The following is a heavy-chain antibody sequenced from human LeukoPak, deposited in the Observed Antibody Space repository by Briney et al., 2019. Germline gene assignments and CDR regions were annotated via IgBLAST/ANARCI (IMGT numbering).Heavy chain of an antibody. Sequence: PGRALRLSRTASGFTLGHYAMSGVRQAPGKGLEWVGFIRSQAYGGTTEYAASVKGRFTISRDDSKSIAYLQIHSLKTEDTAVYYCARDVGTTGKFDYWGQGTLVTVSS. CDR3: ARDVGTTGKFDY. CDR2: IRSQAYGGTT. V-gene: IGHV3-49*04. D-gene: IGHD1-26*01. CDR1: GFTLGHYA. J-gene: IGHJ4*02.